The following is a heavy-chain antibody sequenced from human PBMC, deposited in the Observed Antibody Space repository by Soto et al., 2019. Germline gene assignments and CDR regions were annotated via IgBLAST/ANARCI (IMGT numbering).Heavy chain of an antibody. D-gene: IGHD3-22*01. J-gene: IGHJ4*02. CDR3: ARGTADYYDSSGYFDY. V-gene: IGHV3-21*01. Sequence: GGSLRLSCAASGFTFGDPSMTWVRQAPGKGLEWVSSINTISSYIYYTDSVKGRFTVSRDNAKNSLYLQITSLRAEDTAVYYCARGTADYYDSSGYFDYWGQGALVTVSS. CDR1: GFTFGDPS. CDR2: INTISSYI.